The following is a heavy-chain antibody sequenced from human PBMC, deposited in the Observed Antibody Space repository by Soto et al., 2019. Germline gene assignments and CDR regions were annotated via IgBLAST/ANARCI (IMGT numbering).Heavy chain of an antibody. J-gene: IGHJ4*02. CDR1: GGSFSGYY. D-gene: IGHD4-17*01. V-gene: IGHV4-34*01. CDR3: ARRGSRALRY. CDR2: INHSGST. Sequence: SETLSLTCAVYGGSFSGYYWSWIRQPPGKGLEWIGEINHSGSTNYNPSLKSRVTISVDTSKNQFSLKLSSVTAADTAVYYCARRGSRALRYGGQGTLVTVSS.